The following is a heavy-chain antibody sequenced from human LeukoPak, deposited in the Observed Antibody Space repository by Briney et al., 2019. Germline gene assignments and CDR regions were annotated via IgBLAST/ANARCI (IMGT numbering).Heavy chain of an antibody. D-gene: IGHD1-26*01. V-gene: IGHV4-30-4*08. CDR1: GGSISSGDYY. CDR2: IYYSGST. J-gene: IGHJ4*02. Sequence: TLETLSLTCTVSGGSISSGDYYWSWIRQPPGKGLEWIGYIYYSGSTYYNPSLKSRVTIPVDTSKNQFSLKLSSVTAADTAVYYCARDRYSGSLHDFDYWGQGTLVTVSS. CDR3: ARDRYSGSLHDFDY.